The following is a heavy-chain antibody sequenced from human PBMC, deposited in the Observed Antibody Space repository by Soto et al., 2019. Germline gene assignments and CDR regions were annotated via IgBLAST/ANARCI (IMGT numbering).Heavy chain of an antibody. Sequence: PSETLSLTCTASGGSISDYYWSWLRQPPGKGLEWIGYIHYSGSTNSNPSLKSRVTISLDTSKSQFSLKLTSVTTADTAVYYCARDRYGSTLDYWGQGALVTVSS. CDR1: GGSISDYY. D-gene: IGHD3-10*01. V-gene: IGHV4-59*01. CDR2: IHYSGST. J-gene: IGHJ4*02. CDR3: ARDRYGSTLDY.